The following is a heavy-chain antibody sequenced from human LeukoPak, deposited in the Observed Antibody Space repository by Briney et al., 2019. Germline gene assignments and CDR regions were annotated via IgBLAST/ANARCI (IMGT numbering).Heavy chain of an antibody. Sequence: TSETLSLTCTVSGGSISGYYWHWIRQPPGMGLEWIGYINYSGSTDYNPSLKSRVTISVDTSKNQFSLNLRSVTAADTAVYYCAREYSSFEYWGQGILVTVSS. CDR2: INYSGST. V-gene: IGHV4-59*01. J-gene: IGHJ4*02. CDR1: GGSISGYY. CDR3: AREYSSFEY. D-gene: IGHD3-22*01.